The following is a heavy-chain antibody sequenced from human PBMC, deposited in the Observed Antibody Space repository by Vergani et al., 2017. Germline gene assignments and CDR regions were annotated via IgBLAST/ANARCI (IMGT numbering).Heavy chain of an antibody. CDR1: GYTFTSYA. D-gene: IGHD2-21*02. CDR2: IIPIFGTA. CDR3: ARVVCGGDCYSSDY. J-gene: IGHJ4*02. V-gene: IGHV1-69*18. Sequence: QVQLVQSGAEVKKPGASVKVSCKASGYTFTSYAISWVRQAPGQGLEWMGRIIPIFGTANYAQKFQGRVTITADESTSTAYMELSSLRSEDTAVYYCARVVCGGDCYSSDYWGQGTLVTVSS.